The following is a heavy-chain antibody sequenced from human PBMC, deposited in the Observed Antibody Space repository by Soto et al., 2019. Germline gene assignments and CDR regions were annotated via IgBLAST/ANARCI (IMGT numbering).Heavy chain of an antibody. D-gene: IGHD2-15*01. V-gene: IGHV4-34*01. CDR2: INHSGST. J-gene: IGHJ4*02. CDR3: ARWTPGYCSGGSCYTNFDY. CDR1: GGSFSGYY. Sequence: SETLSLTCAVYGGSFSGYYWSWIRQPPGKGLEWIGEINHSGSTNYNPSLKSRVTISVDTSKNQFSLKLSSVTAADTAVYYCARWTPGYCSGGSCYTNFDYWGQGTLVT.